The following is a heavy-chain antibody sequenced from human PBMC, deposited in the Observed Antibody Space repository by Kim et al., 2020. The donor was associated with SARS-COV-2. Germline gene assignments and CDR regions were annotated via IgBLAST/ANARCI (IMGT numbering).Heavy chain of an antibody. D-gene: IGHD3-16*01. Sequence: GGSPRLSCATSGFTFSAYDMNWVRQAPGKGLEWLSFITKSSTTIYYADSVEGRFTISRDNAKKSLFLQMNSLRDEDTALYYCVRDRMGGAFDMWGQGTMVTVSS. CDR3: VRDRMGGAFDM. CDR2: ITKSSTTI. V-gene: IGHV3-48*02. CDR1: GFTFSAYD. J-gene: IGHJ3*02.